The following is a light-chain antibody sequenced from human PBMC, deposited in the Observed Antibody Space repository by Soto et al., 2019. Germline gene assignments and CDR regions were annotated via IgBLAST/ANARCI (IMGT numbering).Light chain of an antibody. CDR2: NNN. CDR3: AAWDDSLNGLV. J-gene: IGLJ1*01. V-gene: IGLV1-44*01. CDR1: SSNIGSNT. Sequence: QSVLTQPPSASGTPGQRVTISCSGSSSNIGSNTVNCYQQLPGTAPKLLIYNNNQLPSGVPDRFSGSKSGTSASLAISGLQSEDEAHYYGAAWDDSLNGLVFGTGTKLTVL.